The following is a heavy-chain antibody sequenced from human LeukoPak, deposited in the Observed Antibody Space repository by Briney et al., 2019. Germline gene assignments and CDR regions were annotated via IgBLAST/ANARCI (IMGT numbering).Heavy chain of an antibody. D-gene: IGHD3-22*01. CDR2: NSASGGNA. V-gene: IGHV3-23*01. J-gene: IGHJ4*02. Sequence: GGSLRLSCAASGLTFSSHAMSWVRQAPGKGLEWVSTNSASGGNAYYADSVKGRFTISRDNSKNMVYLQMDSLRAEDTAVYYCAIDYDSSGSYFDYWGQGTLVTVSS. CDR3: AIDYDSSGSYFDY. CDR1: GLTFSSHA.